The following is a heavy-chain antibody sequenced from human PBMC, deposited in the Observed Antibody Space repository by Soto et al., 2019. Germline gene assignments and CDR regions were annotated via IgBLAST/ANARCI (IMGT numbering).Heavy chain of an antibody. CDR2: MNPNSGNT. Sequence: QVQLVQSGAEVKKPGASVKVSCKASGYTFTSYDINWVRQATGQGLEWMGWMNPNSGNTGYEQKFQGRVTMTRNTSISTAYMELSSLRSEDTAVYYCAREYCSSTSCYALNWFDPWGQGTLVTVSS. V-gene: IGHV1-8*01. CDR1: GYTFTSYD. D-gene: IGHD2-2*01. CDR3: AREYCSSTSCYALNWFDP. J-gene: IGHJ5*02.